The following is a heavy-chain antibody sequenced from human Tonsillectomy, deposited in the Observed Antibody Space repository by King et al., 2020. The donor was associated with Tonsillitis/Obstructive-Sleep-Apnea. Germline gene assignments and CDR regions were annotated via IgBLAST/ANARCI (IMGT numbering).Heavy chain of an antibody. J-gene: IGHJ6*02. CDR2: ISYDGSDR. V-gene: IGHV3-30*18. Sequence: VQLVESGGGVVQPGRSLRLSCAASGFTFSNYGMHWVRQAPGKGLEWVTLISYDGSDRYYTDSVKGRFTISRDNSKNTLYLQMNSLRAEDTAVYYCAKPRNEGKYYDTYGMDVGGQGSTVTVSS. CDR1: GFTFSNYG. CDR3: AKPRNEGKYYDTYGMDV. D-gene: IGHD1-1*01.